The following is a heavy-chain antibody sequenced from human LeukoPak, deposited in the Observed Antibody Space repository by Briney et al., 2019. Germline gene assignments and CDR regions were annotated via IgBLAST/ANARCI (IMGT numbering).Heavy chain of an antibody. V-gene: IGHV3-48*03. CDR3: ARDEYYYGSGSYNTLDY. CDR1: GFTFSSYE. D-gene: IGHD3-10*01. Sequence: GGSLRLSCAASGFTFSSYEMNWVRQAPGKGLEWVSYISSSGSTIYYADSVKGRFTISRDNAKNSLYLQMNSLRAEDTAVYYCARDEYYYGSGSYNTLDYWGQGTLVTVSS. J-gene: IGHJ4*02. CDR2: ISSSGSTI.